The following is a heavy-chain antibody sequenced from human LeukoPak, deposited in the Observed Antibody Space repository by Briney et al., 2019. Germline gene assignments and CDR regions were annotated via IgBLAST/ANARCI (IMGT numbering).Heavy chain of an antibody. J-gene: IGHJ6*04. D-gene: IGHD3-10*01. CDR1: GGSFSGYY. CDR2: INHSGST. V-gene: IGHV4-34*01. Sequence: SETLSLTCAVYGGSFSGYYWSWIRQPPGKGLEWIGEINHSGSTTYNPSLKSRVTISVDTSKNQFSLKLSSVTAADTAVYYCARATMVRGARGYYYYGMDVWGKGTTVTVSS. CDR3: ARATMVRGARGYYYYGMDV.